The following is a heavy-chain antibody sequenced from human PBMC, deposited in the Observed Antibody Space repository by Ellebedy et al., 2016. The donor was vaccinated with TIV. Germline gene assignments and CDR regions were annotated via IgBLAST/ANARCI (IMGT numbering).Heavy chain of an antibody. D-gene: IGHD2-2*01. CDR3: AKDRTSAWFLISFDLDV. J-gene: IGHJ4*02. CDR1: GFSFSNYA. Sequence: GESLKISXAASGFSFSNYAMSWVRQAPGKGLEWVATISGTAAITHYADFANGRFTISRDNFNNTLFLQMDSLRAEDTAIYYCAKDRTSAWFLISFDLDVWGRGTLVTVSS. CDR2: ISGTAAIT. V-gene: IGHV3-23*01.